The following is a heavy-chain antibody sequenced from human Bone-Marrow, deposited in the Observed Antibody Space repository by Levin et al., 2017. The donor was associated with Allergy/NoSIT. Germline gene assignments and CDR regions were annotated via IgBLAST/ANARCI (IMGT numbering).Heavy chain of an antibody. CDR1: GFTFSHYW. Sequence: GGSLRLSCAASGFTFSHYWMHWVRQLPGKGLVWVSRINSDATSTSYADSVKGRSSFSRDNAKNTVYLQMNSLRAEDTAVYFCARGGRDETNKCYRWWGACEIWGRGTMVTVSS. J-gene: IGHJ3*02. D-gene: IGHD2-8*02. CDR2: INSDATST. CDR3: ARGGRDETNKCYRWWGACEI. V-gene: IGHV3-74*01.